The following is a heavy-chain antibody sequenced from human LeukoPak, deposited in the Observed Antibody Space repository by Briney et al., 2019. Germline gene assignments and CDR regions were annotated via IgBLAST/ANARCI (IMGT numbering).Heavy chain of an antibody. CDR2: ISNTGGST. CDR3: AQQVGYCSSGSCYFTY. Sequence: GGSLRLSCAASGFSFSTYAMSWVRQAPGKGLEWVSAISNTGGSTYYADSVKGRFTISRDKSKNTLSLQMNSLRAEDTAVYYCAQQVGYCSSGSCYFTYWGQGTLVTVSS. D-gene: IGHD2-15*01. V-gene: IGHV3-23*01. J-gene: IGHJ1*01. CDR1: GFSFSTYA.